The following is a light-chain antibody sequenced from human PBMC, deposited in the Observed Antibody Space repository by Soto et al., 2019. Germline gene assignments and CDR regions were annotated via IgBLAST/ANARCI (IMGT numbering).Light chain of an antibody. CDR3: QQYGDSPFT. Sequence: EVVLTQSPGTLSLSPGESATLSCRASQSVYINSLAWYQHKRGRAPRLLIYGSSTRATAVPDRFTGSGAGTDFALTISSLEPEDAAVYYCQQYGDSPFTFGPATNLEIK. CDR2: GSS. CDR1: QSVYINS. V-gene: IGKV3-20*01. J-gene: IGKJ2*01.